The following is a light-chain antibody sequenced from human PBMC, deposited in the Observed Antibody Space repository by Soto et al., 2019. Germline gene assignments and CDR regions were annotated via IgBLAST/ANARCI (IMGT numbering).Light chain of an antibody. CDR1: SSDVGGYDY. J-gene: IGLJ1*01. Sequence: QSVLTQPPSASGSPGQSVTISCTGTSSDVGGYDYVSWYQQHPGKAPKLIIYEVSERPSGVPDRFSGSKSGNTASLTVSGLQADDEAAYYCSLYTTASTYVFGTGTKVTVL. CDR3: SLYTTASTYV. CDR2: EVS. V-gene: IGLV2-8*01.